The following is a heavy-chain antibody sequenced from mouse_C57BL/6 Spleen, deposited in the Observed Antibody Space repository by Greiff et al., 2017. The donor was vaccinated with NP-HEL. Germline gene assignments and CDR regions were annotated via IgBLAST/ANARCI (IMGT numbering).Heavy chain of an antibody. CDR3: ARHEGRYGNPRGYFDV. CDR2: FYPGSGSI. J-gene: IGHJ1*03. Sequence: QVQLQQSGAELVKPGASVKLSCKASGYTFTEYTIHWVKQRSGQGLEWIGWFYPGSGSITYNEKFKDKATLTAAKSSSTVYMELSRLTSEDSAVYFCARHEGRYGNPRGYFDVWGTGTTVTVSS. CDR1: GYTFTEYT. D-gene: IGHD2-10*02. V-gene: IGHV1-62-2*01.